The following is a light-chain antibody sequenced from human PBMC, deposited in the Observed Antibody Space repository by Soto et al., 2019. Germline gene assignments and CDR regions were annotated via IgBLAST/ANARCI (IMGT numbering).Light chain of an antibody. CDR1: QTISSW. CDR3: QQYSSYWT. Sequence: DIQMTQSPSTLSASVGDRVDITCRASQTISSWLAWYQQKPGKAPKLLIYKASSLESGVPSRFSGSGSGTIFTLTISSLQPEDFATYYCQQYSSYWTFGQGTKVE. V-gene: IGKV1-5*03. CDR2: KAS. J-gene: IGKJ1*01.